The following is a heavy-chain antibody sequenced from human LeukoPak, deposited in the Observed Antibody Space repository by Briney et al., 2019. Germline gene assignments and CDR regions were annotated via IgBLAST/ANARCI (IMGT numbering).Heavy chain of an antibody. CDR3: AKDSQWLRLT. V-gene: IGHV3-48*01. CDR2: ISSSSSTI. Sequence: GGSLRLSCAASGFTFSSYSMNWVRQAPGKGLEWVSYISSSSSTIYYADSVKGRFTISRDNSKNTLYLQMNSLRAEDTAVYYCAKDSQWLRLTWGQGTLVTVSS. CDR1: GFTFSSYS. D-gene: IGHD5-12*01. J-gene: IGHJ5*02.